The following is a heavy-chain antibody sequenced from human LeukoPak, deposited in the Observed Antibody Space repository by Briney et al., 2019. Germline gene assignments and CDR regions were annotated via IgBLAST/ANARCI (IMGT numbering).Heavy chain of an antibody. CDR2: IKQDASER. V-gene: IGHV3-7*01. Sequence: GSLRLSCAGSGFGFSGYWISWVRQVPGKGLEWVANIKQDASERYYADSVRGRFTISRDNGRNYQYLQMNSLRVEDTAIYYCATDGGPFDHWGQGILVTVSS. J-gene: IGHJ4*02. CDR3: ATDGGPFDH. D-gene: IGHD3-3*01. CDR1: GFGFSGYW.